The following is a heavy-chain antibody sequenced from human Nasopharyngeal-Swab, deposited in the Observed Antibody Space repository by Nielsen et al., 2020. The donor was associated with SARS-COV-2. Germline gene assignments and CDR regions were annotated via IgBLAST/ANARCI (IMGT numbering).Heavy chain of an antibody. CDR2: IYYSGST. CDR1: GGSISSGGYY. J-gene: IGHJ4*02. Sequence: SETLSLTCTVSGGSISSGGYYWSWIRQHPGKGLEWIGYIYYSGSTYYNPSLKSRVTISVDTSKNQFSLKLSSVTAADTAVYYCARELSSITIFGVVTRYFDCWGQGTLVTVSS. V-gene: IGHV4-31*03. CDR3: ARELSSITIFGVVTRYFDC. D-gene: IGHD3-3*01.